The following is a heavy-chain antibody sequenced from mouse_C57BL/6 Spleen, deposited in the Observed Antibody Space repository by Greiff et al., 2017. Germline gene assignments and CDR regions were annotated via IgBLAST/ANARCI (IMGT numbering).Heavy chain of an antibody. J-gene: IGHJ3*01. Sequence: VQLQQSGAELVRPGTSVKMSCKASGYTFTNYWIGWAKQRPGHGLEWIGDIYPGGGYTNYNEKFKGKATLTADKSSSTAYMQFSSLTSEDSAIYYCARWDDGYPFAYWGQGTLVTVSA. CDR3: ARWDDGYPFAY. D-gene: IGHD2-3*01. CDR2: IYPGGGYT. V-gene: IGHV1-63*01. CDR1: GYTFTNYW.